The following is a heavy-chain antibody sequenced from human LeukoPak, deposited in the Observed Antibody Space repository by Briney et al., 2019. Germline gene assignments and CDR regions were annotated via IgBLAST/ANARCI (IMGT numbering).Heavy chain of an antibody. CDR2: IYYSGST. V-gene: IGHV4-61*10. J-gene: IGHJ3*02. Sequence: PSETLSLTCTVSGGSISSGSYYWSWIRQPAGKGLEWIGYIYYSGSTNYNPSLKSRVTISVDTSKNQFSLKLSSVTAADTAVYYCARTSEVYAFDIWGQGTMVTVSS. CDR3: ARTSEVYAFDI. CDR1: GGSISSGSYY.